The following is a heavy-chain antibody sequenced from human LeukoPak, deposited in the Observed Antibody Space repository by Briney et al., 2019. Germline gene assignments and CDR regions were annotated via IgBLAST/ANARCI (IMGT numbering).Heavy chain of an antibody. CDR1: GFTVSGRY. CDR2: IHGDGST. J-gene: IGHJ4*02. CDR3: ARGESSDCTCIDY. V-gene: IGHV3-53*01. D-gene: IGHD2-21*02. Sequence: PGGSLRLSCAASGFTVSGRYMSWVRQAPGKGLEWVSVIHGDGSTYYADSVKGRFTISRDNSKNTLYLQMNSLRAEDTAVYYCARGESSDCTCIDYWGQGTLVSVSS.